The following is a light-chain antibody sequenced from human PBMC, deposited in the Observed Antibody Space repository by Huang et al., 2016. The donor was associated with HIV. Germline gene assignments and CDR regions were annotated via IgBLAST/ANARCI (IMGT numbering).Light chain of an antibody. V-gene: IGKV3-11*01. Sequence: EIVLTQSPATLSLSPGERATLSCRASQSVSSYLAWYQQKPGPAPRLLIYDASNRATGIPARFSGSGSGTDFTLTISRLEPEDFAVYYCQQRSNWAFGQGTRLEIK. CDR2: DAS. CDR3: QQRSNWA. CDR1: QSVSSY. J-gene: IGKJ5*01.